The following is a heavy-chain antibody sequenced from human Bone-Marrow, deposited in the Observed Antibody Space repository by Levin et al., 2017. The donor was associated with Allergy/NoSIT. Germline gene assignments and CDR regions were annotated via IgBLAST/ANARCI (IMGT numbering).Heavy chain of an antibody. Sequence: ASVKVSCKASGGTFSNYAVSWVRQAPGQGLEWMGGIIPLFGTTNYAQKFQGRVTITADESTSTTYMELRSLRSEDTAVYFCANSGTYYWRGFDFWGQGTLVTVSS. V-gene: IGHV1-69*13. D-gene: IGHD1-26*01. CDR1: GGTFSNYA. J-gene: IGHJ4*02. CDR3: ANSGTYYWRGFDF. CDR2: IIPLFGTT.